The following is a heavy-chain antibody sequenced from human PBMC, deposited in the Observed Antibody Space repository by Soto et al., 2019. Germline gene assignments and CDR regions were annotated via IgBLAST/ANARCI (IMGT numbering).Heavy chain of an antibody. J-gene: IGHJ4*02. Sequence: SVKVSCKASGGTFRNYAFSWVRQAPGQGLEWMGGIIPIFGKANYEQRFQGRLTITADESTSTAYMELNSLRSEDTAVYFCARDLYINWYYPLDSWGQGTLVTVSS. CDR2: IIPIFGKA. D-gene: IGHD1-7*01. CDR1: GGTFRNYA. CDR3: ARDLYINWYYPLDS. V-gene: IGHV1-69*13.